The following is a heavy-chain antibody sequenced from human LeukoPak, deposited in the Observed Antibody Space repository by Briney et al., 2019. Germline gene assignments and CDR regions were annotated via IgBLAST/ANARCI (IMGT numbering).Heavy chain of an antibody. Sequence: QSGGSLCLSCAASGFTFSVSAMHWVRQASGKGLEWVGRIRIKANNYATAYAASVRGRFTISRDDSKNTAYLQMNSLKTEDTAVYYCLPSPGKAVAGTTSLYWGQGTLVTVSS. V-gene: IGHV3-73*01. CDR2: IRIKANNYAT. D-gene: IGHD6-19*01. CDR1: GFTFSVSA. J-gene: IGHJ4*02. CDR3: LPSPGKAVAGTTSLY.